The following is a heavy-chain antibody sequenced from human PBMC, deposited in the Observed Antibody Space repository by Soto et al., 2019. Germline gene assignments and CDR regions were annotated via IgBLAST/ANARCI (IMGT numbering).Heavy chain of an antibody. J-gene: IGHJ5*02. CDR2: IYQSGVT. Sequence: SAEALCLTCIVSVDSYSISTYSWSWIRQPPGKALQWIGFIYQSGVTSYNPSLASRVSISLDRSNNQCSLKLKSVTAADTAVYFCAGMPYTSGLRFDPWGPGTMVTVSS. D-gene: IGHD6-19*01. V-gene: IGHV4-30-2*01. CDR1: VDSYSISTYS. CDR3: AGMPYTSGLRFDP.